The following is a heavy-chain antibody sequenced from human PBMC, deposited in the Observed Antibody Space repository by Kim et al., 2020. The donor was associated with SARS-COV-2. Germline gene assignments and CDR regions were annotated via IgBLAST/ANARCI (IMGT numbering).Heavy chain of an antibody. CDR1: GFTFSFYS. J-gene: IGHJ5*02. CDR2: ISSSSSYI. V-gene: IGHV3-21*01. CDR3: ARDVTTSFIINMVRGVIGVPGFDP. Sequence: GGSLRLSCGGSGFTFSFYSMNWVRQAPGKGLEWVSSISSSSSYIYYADSLKGRFTVSRDNAKNSLFLQMNSLRAEDTAVYYCARDVTTSFIINMVRGVIGVPGFDPWGQGTLVTVSS. D-gene: IGHD3-10*01.